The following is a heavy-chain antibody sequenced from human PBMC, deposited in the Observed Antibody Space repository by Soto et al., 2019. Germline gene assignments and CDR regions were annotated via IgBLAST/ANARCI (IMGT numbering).Heavy chain of an antibody. J-gene: IGHJ4*02. V-gene: IGHV4-39*01. CDR3: ARQRTSVVTQAYFDV. CDR2: IYYSGST. Sequence: SAGLPSASCYLLCWITQPQGKGLEWIGSIYYSGSTYNNPSLRSRGSMSIDTSTDQFSLKLKSVTAAEKALYFCARQRTSVVTQAYFDVWGPG. D-gene: IGHD2-21*02. CDR1: AGLPSASCYL.